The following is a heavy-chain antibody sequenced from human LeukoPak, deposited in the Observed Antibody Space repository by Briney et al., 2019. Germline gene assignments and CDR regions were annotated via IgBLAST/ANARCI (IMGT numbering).Heavy chain of an antibody. J-gene: IGHJ6*03. D-gene: IGHD6-13*01. CDR3: ARDSSSSWFAGGYYYYYYMDV. Sequence: GGSLRLSCAASGFTFSSYAMHWVRQAPGKGLEWVAVISYDGSNKYYADSVKGRFTISRDNSKNTLYLQMNSLRAEDTAVYYCARDSSSSWFAGGYYYYYYMDVWGKGTTVTVSS. CDR1: GFTFSSYA. V-gene: IGHV3-30*04. CDR2: ISYDGSNK.